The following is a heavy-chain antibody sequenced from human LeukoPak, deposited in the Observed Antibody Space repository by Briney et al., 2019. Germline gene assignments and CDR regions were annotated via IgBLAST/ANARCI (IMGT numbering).Heavy chain of an antibody. J-gene: IGHJ4*02. V-gene: IGHV4-4*09. CDR2: IYTSGST. CDR1: GGSISSYY. Sequence: SETLSLTCTVSGGSISSYYWSWIRQPPGKGLEWIGYIYTSGSTNYNPSLKSRVTISEDTSKNQFSLKLSSVTAADTAVYYCASSSIAARIFDYWGQGTLVTVSS. CDR3: ASSSIAARIFDY. D-gene: IGHD6-6*01.